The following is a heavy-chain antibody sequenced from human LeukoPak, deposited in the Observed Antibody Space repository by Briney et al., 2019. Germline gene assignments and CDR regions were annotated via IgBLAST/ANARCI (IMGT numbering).Heavy chain of an antibody. D-gene: IGHD3-22*01. Sequence: PGGSLRLSCAASGFTFSNAWMSWVRQAPGKGLEWDGRIKSKTDGGTTDYAAPVKGRFTISRDDSKNTLYLQMNSLKTEDTAVYYCTTDSPGYYDSSGYYSDYWGQGTLVTVSS. CDR1: GFTFSNAW. CDR3: TTDSPGYYDSSGYYSDY. J-gene: IGHJ4*02. V-gene: IGHV3-15*01. CDR2: IKSKTDGGTT.